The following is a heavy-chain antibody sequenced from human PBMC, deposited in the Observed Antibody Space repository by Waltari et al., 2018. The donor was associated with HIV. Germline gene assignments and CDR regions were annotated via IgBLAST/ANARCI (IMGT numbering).Heavy chain of an antibody. D-gene: IGHD3-22*01. J-gene: IGHJ3*02. V-gene: IGHV3-23*01. CDR2: ISGRDGST. CDR3: AKDDGSGGYYYHGAFDI. CDR1: GFTFSSSA. Sequence: EVQLLESGGGLVQPGGSLRLSCAASGFTFSSSAMTWVRQAHGQGLEWVSVISGRDGSTYYADPVKGRFTISRDNSKNTLFLQMNSLRAEDTAVYYCAKDDGSGGYYYHGAFDIWGQGTTVTVSS.